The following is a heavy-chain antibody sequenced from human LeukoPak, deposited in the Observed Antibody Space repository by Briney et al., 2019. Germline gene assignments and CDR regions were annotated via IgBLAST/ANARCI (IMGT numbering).Heavy chain of an antibody. D-gene: IGHD1-1*01. Sequence: GASVKVSCKASGYTFTGYYMHWVRQAPGQGLEWMGWINHNSGGTNYAQKFQGRVTMTRDTSISTAYMELSRLRSDDTAVYYCARDGLEATGMDDWGQGTTVTVSS. CDR1: GYTFTGYY. CDR2: INHNSGGT. V-gene: IGHV1-2*02. CDR3: ARDGLEATGMDD. J-gene: IGHJ6*02.